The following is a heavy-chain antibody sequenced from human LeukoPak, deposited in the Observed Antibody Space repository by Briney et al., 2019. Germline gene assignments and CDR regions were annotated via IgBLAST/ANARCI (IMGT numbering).Heavy chain of an antibody. Sequence: GGSLRLSCVASGLTFSSYWMSWVRQAPGKGLEWVSYISAGGRTTFYADSVTGRFTISRDNAKNSLYLQMSSLRVEDTAVYYCASWAGNTQSDSWSGPFDYWGQGSLVTVSS. CDR2: ISAGGRTT. V-gene: IGHV3-48*04. CDR1: GLTFSSYW. J-gene: IGHJ4*02. CDR3: ASWAGNTQSDSWSGPFDY. D-gene: IGHD3-3*01.